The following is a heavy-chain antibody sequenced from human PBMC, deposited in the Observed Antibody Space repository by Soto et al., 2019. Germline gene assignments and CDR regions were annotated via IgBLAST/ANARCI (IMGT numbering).Heavy chain of an antibody. V-gene: IGHV4-61*01. Sequence: SETPSLTCTVSGGSVSSGSYYWSWIRQPPGKGLEWIGYIYYSGSTNYNPSLKSRVTISVDTSKNQFSLKLSSVTAADTAVYYCASVSPPFRGLKNTYYFDYWGQGTLVTVSS. CDR1: GGSVSSGSYY. J-gene: IGHJ4*02. D-gene: IGHD2-21*01. CDR2: IYYSGST. CDR3: ASVSPPFRGLKNTYYFDY.